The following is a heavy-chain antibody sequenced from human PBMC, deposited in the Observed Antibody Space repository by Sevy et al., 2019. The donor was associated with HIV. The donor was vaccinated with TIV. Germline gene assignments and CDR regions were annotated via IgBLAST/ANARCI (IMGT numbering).Heavy chain of an antibody. CDR3: AQTATVTISALDS. D-gene: IGHD4-17*01. V-gene: IGHV4-34*08. J-gene: IGHJ4*02. CDR1: GETFVGHY. CDR2: INHRGTA. Sequence: SESLSLTCAVFGETFVGHYWTWIRQTPGMGLEWIGEINHRGTANYNPSLKSRVTISVDTSNKQYSLRLNSMTAADTAVYYCAQTATVTISALDSWGRGTLVTVSS.